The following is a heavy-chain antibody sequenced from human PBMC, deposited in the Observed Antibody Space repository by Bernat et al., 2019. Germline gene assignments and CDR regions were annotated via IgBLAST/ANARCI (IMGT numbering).Heavy chain of an antibody. CDR3: ARGAFDFWSGYYLPRFDY. Sequence: QVQLVQSGAEVKKPGSSVKVSCKASGGTFSSYAISWVRQAPGHGLEWMGGIIPIFGTANYAQKFQGRVTITADESTSTAYMELSSLRSEDTAVYYCARGAFDFWSGYYLPRFDYWGQGTLVTVSS. D-gene: IGHD3-3*01. CDR1: GGTFSSYA. V-gene: IGHV1-69*01. J-gene: IGHJ4*02. CDR2: IIPIFGTA.